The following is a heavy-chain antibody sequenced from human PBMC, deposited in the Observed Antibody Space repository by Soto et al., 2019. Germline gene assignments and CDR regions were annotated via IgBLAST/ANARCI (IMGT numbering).Heavy chain of an antibody. CDR3: AKLQAYSFGPGAYFDS. D-gene: IGHD5-18*01. CDR2: ISGSGGST. J-gene: IGHJ4*02. CDR1: GFTFSSYA. V-gene: IGHV3-23*01. Sequence: GGSLRLSCAASGFTFSSYAMSWVRQAPGKGLEWVSAISGSGGSTDYVDSVKGRFTISRDYSKSTLYLQMNSLRADGTAVYYCAKLQAYSFGPGAYFDSWGQGTLVTVSS.